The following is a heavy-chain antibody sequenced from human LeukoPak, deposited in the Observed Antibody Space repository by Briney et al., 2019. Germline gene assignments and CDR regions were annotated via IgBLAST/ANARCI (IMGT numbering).Heavy chain of an antibody. J-gene: IGHJ4*02. CDR2: INHSGSA. Sequence: SETLSLTCAVYGGSFSDYYWSWIRQPPGKGLEWIGEINHSGSANYNPSLKSRVTLSVDTSKNQFSLKLNSVTAADTAVYYCARGGGSYYHDYWGQGALVTVSS. CDR1: GGSFSDYY. V-gene: IGHV4-34*01. D-gene: IGHD1-26*01. CDR3: ARGGGSYYHDY.